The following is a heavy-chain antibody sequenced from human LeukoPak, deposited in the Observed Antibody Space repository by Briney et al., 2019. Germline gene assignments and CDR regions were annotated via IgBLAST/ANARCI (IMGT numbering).Heavy chain of an antibody. V-gene: IGHV1-18*04. CDR1: GYTFTGYY. CDR3: ARDKQLDWAHYHYCYMDV. CDR2: ISAYNGNT. Sequence: GASVKVSCKASGYTFTGYYMNWVRQAPGQGLEWMGWISAYNGNTNYAQKLQGRVTMTTDTSTSTAYMELRSLRSDDTAVYYCARDKQLDWAHYHYCYMDVWGKGTTVTVSS. J-gene: IGHJ6*03. D-gene: IGHD1-1*01.